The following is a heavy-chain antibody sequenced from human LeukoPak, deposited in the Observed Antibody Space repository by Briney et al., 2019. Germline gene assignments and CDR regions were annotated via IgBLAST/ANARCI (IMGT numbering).Heavy chain of an antibody. Sequence: ETLSLTCAVYGGSFSGYYWSWIRQPPGKGLEWVSAMTGGGDSTYYADSVKGRFTISRDNSKNTVYLQMNSLRADDTAIYYCAKGSTNARPYYFDYWGQGTLVTVSS. CDR3: AKGSTNARPYYFDY. CDR2: MTGGGDST. CDR1: GGSFSGYY. D-gene: IGHD2-8*01. J-gene: IGHJ4*02. V-gene: IGHV3-23*01.